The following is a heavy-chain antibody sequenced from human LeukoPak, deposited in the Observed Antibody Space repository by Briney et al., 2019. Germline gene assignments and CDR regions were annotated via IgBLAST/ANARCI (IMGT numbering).Heavy chain of an antibody. CDR3: ARVDSGHTLDY. J-gene: IGHJ4*02. V-gene: IGHV3-7*03. CDR2: IKQDGSEK. Sequence: SGGSLRLSCAASGVTFSSYWMSWVRQAPGKGLEWVASIKQDGSEKYYVDPVEGRFTISRDNAKNSLYLQMNSLRAEDTAVYYCARVDSGHTLDYWGQGTLVTVSS. D-gene: IGHD4/OR15-4a*01. CDR1: GVTFSSYW.